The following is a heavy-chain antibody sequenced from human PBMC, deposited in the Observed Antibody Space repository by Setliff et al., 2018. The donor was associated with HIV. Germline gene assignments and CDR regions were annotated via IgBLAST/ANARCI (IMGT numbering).Heavy chain of an antibody. J-gene: IGHJ3*02. CDR1: GGTFSSYA. CDR2: TIPILGIA. D-gene: IGHD3-22*01. Sequence: SVKVSCKPSGGTFSSYAISWVRLAPGQGLEWMGGTIPILGIANYAQKFQGRVTITTDESTSTAYMELSSLRSEDTAVYYCARGVNYYDSSGYAPDAFDIWGQGTMVTVSS. V-gene: IGHV1-69*10. CDR3: ARGVNYYDSSGYAPDAFDI.